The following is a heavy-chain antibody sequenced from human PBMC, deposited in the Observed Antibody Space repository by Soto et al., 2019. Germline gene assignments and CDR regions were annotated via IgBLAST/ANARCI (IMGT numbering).Heavy chain of an antibody. CDR1: GFTFRTYA. Sequence: PGGSLRLSCGASGFTFRTYAMSWVRQAPGKGLEWVSDISNSGGTTHYADSVKGRFTISRDNSKNTLYLQMNSLRAEDTAVYYCAKDRASSGSHGMDVWGQGTTVTVSS. CDR2: ISNSGGTT. V-gene: IGHV3-23*01. J-gene: IGHJ6*02. CDR3: AKDRASSGSHGMDV. D-gene: IGHD3-22*01.